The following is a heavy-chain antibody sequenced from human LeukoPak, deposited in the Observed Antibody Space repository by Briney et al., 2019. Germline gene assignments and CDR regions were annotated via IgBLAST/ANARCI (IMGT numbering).Heavy chain of an antibody. Sequence: PSETLSLTCTVPGGSISSSRYYWGWIRQPPGRGLEWIGSIFYSGSTYYNPSLKSRVTISVDTSKNQFSLKLTSVTAADTAVYYCGKQVLGSIPEYFDYWGQGALVTVSS. CDR3: GKQVLGSIPEYFDY. J-gene: IGHJ4*02. D-gene: IGHD2-8*02. CDR1: GGSISSSRYY. CDR2: IFYSGST. V-gene: IGHV4-39*01.